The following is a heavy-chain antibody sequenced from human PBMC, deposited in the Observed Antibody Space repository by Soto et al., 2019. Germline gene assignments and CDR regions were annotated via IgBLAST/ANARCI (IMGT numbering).Heavy chain of an antibody. CDR3: ATDTAYDASGCFDP. CDR2: ISDSSTSI. CDR1: GFTFSDYY. V-gene: IGHV3-11*05. D-gene: IGHD3-22*01. J-gene: IGHJ5*02. Sequence: GGTLRLSCVASGFTFSDYYMTWIRQAPGNGLEWVSHISDSSTSINYADSVKGRFTNSSDNANKSLYLHPYGLIVAATAVYSCATDTAYDASGCFDPGDKGTLVTLSS.